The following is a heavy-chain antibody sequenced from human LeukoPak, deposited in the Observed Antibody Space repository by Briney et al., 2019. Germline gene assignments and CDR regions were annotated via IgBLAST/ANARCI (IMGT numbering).Heavy chain of an antibody. Sequence: GGSLRLSCAASGFTFSSYAMHWVRQAPGKGLEWVAFIRYDGSNKYYADSVKGRFTISRDNSKNTLYLQMNSLRAEDTAVYYCAKPMTTVTSPHIFDYWGQGTLVTVSS. J-gene: IGHJ4*02. CDR3: AKPMTTVTSPHIFDY. CDR1: GFTFSSYA. CDR2: IRYDGSNK. V-gene: IGHV3-30*02. D-gene: IGHD4-17*01.